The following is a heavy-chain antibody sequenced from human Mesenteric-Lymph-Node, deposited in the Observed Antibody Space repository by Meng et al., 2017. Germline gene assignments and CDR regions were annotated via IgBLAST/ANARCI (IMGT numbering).Heavy chain of an antibody. J-gene: IGHJ4*02. D-gene: IGHD2-15*01. Sequence: AQLHQGGAGLLKPSGTLSLPCAVYGGSFSGFYWTWIRQPPGKGLEWIGEINHGGTTTYNPSLKSRVSISVDTSKSRFSLKLDSVTAADTAVYYCARGEVDARLRHWGQGTLVTVSS. CDR1: GGSFSGFY. V-gene: IGHV4-34*01. CDR3: ARGEVDARLRH. CDR2: INHGGTT.